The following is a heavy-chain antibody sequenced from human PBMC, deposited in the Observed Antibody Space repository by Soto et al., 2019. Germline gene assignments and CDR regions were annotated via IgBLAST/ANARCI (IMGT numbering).Heavy chain of an antibody. D-gene: IGHD3-3*01. V-gene: IGHV1-18*01. J-gene: IGHJ6*03. CDR3: ARDPYYDFWSGYSRWGSGYMDV. Sequence: ASVKVSCKASGYTFTSYGISWVRQAPGQGLEWMGWISAYNGNTNYAQKLQGRVTMTTDTSTSTAYMELRSLRSDDTAVYYCARDPYYDFWSGYSRWGSGYMDVWGKGTTVTVSS. CDR2: ISAYNGNT. CDR1: GYTFTSYG.